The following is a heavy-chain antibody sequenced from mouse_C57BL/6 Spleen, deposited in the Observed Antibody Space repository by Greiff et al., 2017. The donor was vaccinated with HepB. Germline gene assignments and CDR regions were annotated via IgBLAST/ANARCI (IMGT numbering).Heavy chain of an antibody. CDR3: ARSGDHEGFAY. CDR2: INPYNGGT. J-gene: IGHJ3*01. V-gene: IGHV1-19*01. Sequence: VQLQQSGPVLVKPGASVKMSCKASGYTFTDYYMNWVKQSHGKSLEWIGVINPYNGGTSYNQKFKGKATLTVDKSSSTAYMELNSLTSEDSAVYYCARSGDHEGFAYWGQGTLVTVSA. D-gene: IGHD3-1*01. CDR1: GYTFTDYY.